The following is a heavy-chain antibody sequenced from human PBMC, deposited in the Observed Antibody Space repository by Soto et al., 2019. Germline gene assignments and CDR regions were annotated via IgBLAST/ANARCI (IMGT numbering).Heavy chain of an antibody. CDR1: GYTFPNYG. CDR3: VRDLDGSGAYYTDF. V-gene: IGHV1-18*01. CDR2: ISAYKTNI. D-gene: IGHD3-10*01. Sequence: ASVKVSCKASGYTFPNYGITWVRQAPGQGLEWMGWISAYKTNIKYAQKFQGRVTLTTDTSTSTAYMELRSLRSDDTAIYYCVRDLDGSGAYYTDFWGQGTLVTVSS. J-gene: IGHJ4*02.